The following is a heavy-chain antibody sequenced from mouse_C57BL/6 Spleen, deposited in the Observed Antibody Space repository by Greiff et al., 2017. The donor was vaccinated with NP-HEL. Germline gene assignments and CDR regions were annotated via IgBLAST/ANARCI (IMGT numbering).Heavy chain of an antibody. CDR2: IYPGDGDT. CDR1: GYAFSSYW. D-gene: IGHD2-5*01. V-gene: IGHV1-80*01. CDR3: ARGRAYYSNLDFDY. Sequence: VQLQQSGAELVKPGASVKISCKASGYAFSSYWMNWVKQRPGKGLEWIGQIYPGDGDTNYNGKFKGKATLTADKSSSTAYMQLSSLTSEDSAVYFCARGRAYYSNLDFDYWGQGTTLTVSS. J-gene: IGHJ2*01.